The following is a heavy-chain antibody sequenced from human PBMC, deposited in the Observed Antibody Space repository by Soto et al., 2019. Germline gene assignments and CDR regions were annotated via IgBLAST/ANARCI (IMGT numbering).Heavy chain of an antibody. V-gene: IGHV3-33*01. Sequence: QVQLVESGGGVVQPGRSLRLSCAASGFTFSIYAMHWVRQAPGKGLEWVAVIWDDGSNKYYADSVKGRFTISRDNSKNTLYLQMISLRAEDTAVHYCARDTAREYYYYYGMDVWGKGTTVTVSS. CDR2: IWDDGSNK. J-gene: IGHJ6*04. CDR1: GFTFSIYA. CDR3: ARDTAREYYYYYGMDV.